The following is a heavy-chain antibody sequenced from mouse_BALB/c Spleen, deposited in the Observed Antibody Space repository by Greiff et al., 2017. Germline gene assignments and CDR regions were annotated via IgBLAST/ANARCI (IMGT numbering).Heavy chain of an antibody. CDR2: IDPDNGDT. Sequence: VQLQQSGAELVRSGASVTLSCTASGFNINDYYLHWLKQRPEPGRQWFGWIDPDNGDTVYAPKFQGKATMTGDTSSNTAYLQLSSLTSEDTAVYDCNRYRYGCADWGQGTLGTVSA. V-gene: IGHV14-4*02. J-gene: IGHJ3*01. CDR3: NRYRYGCAD. CDR1: GFNINDYY. D-gene: IGHD2-14*01.